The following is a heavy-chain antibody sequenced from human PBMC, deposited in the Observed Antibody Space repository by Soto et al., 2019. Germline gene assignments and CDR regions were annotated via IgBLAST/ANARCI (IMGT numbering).Heavy chain of an antibody. D-gene: IGHD1-26*01. J-gene: IGHJ4*02. Sequence: QVQLVESGGGVVQPGRSLRLSCAVSGFTFSSYSMHWVRQAPGKGLEWVALISYDGANEFYADSVKGRFTISRDNSKNTLYLKMNSLRPEDTALYYCATSGGGSYYFDYWGQGALVTVSS. CDR2: ISYDGANE. CDR3: ATSGGGSYYFDY. V-gene: IGHV3-30-3*01. CDR1: GFTFSSYS.